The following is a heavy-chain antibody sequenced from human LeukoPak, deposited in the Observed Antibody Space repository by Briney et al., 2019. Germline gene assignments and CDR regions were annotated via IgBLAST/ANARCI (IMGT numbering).Heavy chain of an antibody. CDR1: GFTFSSYW. Sequence: GGSLRLSCAASGFTFSSYWMSWVRQAPGKGLEWVANIKQVGSEKYNVDSVKGPFTISIDNAKNSLYLQMNILRAEDTAVDYCARVSPNTVTSLQYFDYWGQGTLVTVSS. J-gene: IGHJ4*02. CDR2: IKQVGSEK. CDR3: ARVSPNTVTSLQYFDY. D-gene: IGHD4-17*01. V-gene: IGHV3-7*01.